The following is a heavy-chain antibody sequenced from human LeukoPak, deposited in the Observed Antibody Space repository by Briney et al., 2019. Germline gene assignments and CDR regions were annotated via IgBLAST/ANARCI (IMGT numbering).Heavy chain of an antibody. V-gene: IGHV3-11*01. Sequence: GGSLRLSCAASGFTFSDYYMSWIRQAPGKGLEWVSYISSSGSTIYYADSVKGRFTISRDNAKNSLYLQMNSLRAEDTAVYYCARVHNWNDLYFDYWGKGTLVTVSS. CDR2: ISSSGSTI. J-gene: IGHJ4*02. CDR3: ARVHNWNDLYFDY. D-gene: IGHD1-1*01. CDR1: GFTFSDYY.